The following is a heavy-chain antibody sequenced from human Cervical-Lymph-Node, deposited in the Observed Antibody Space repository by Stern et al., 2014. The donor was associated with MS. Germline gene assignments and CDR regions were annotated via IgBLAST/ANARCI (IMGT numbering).Heavy chain of an antibody. D-gene: IGHD3-3*01. CDR1: GFTFSSYS. Sequence: EVQLLESGGGLVKPGGSLRLSCAASGFTFSSYSMNWVRQAPGKGLEWVSSISSSSSYIYYAYSVKGRFTISRDNAKNSLYLQMNSLRAEDTAVYYCARDLLAGVWNYWGQGTLVTVSS. V-gene: IGHV3-21*01. CDR2: ISSSSSYI. J-gene: IGHJ4*02. CDR3: ARDLLAGVWNY.